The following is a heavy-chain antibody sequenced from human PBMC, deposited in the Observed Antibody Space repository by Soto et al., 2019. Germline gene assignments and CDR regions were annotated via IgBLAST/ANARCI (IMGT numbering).Heavy chain of an antibody. J-gene: IGHJ6*02. Sequence: ASVKVSCKASGYTFTSYYMHWVRQAPGQGLEWMGIINPSGGSTSYAQKFQGRVTMTRDTSTSTVYMELSSLRSEDTAVYYCARENSITGNYYYYGMDVWGQGTTVTSP. CDR1: GYTFTSYY. V-gene: IGHV1-46*01. CDR3: ARENSITGNYYYYGMDV. CDR2: INPSGGST. D-gene: IGHD1-20*01.